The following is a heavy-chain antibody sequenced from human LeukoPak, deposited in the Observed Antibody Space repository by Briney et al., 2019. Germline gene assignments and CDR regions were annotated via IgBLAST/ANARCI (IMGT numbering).Heavy chain of an antibody. D-gene: IGHD5-18*01. J-gene: IGHJ6*03. V-gene: IGHV4-4*07. Sequence: SETLSLTCTVSGGSISSYYWSWIRQPAGKGLEWIGRIYTSGSTNYNPSLKSRVTMSVDTSKNQFSLKLSSVTAADTAVYYCARGIRAGYYYYYYMDVWGKGTTVTVSS. CDR3: ARGIRAGYYYYYYMDV. CDR2: IYTSGST. CDR1: GGSISSYY.